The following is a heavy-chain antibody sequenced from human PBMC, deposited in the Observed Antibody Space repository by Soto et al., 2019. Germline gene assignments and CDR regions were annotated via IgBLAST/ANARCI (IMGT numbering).Heavy chain of an antibody. CDR2: IDADSGGT. V-gene: IGHV1-2*04. D-gene: IGHD6-19*01. Sequence: GASVKVSCKASGFTFTSSAMQWVRQARGQGLEWMGWIDADSGGTKYAKKFQGWVTMTRDTSISTAYMELRRLRSDDTAVYFCARDIGSGPQYYFDYWGQGTLVTVSS. CDR1: GFTFTSSA. J-gene: IGHJ4*02. CDR3: ARDIGSGPQYYFDY.